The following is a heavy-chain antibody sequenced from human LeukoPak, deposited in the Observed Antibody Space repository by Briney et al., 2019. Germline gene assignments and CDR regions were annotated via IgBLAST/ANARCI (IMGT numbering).Heavy chain of an antibody. V-gene: IGHV4-59*12. J-gene: IGHJ6*03. CDR1: GGSISGYH. CDR3: VRDRKVDSPMAPYYYYYIDV. Sequence: SETLSLTCTVSGGSISGYHWNWIRQSPGKGLEWIANIFYTGNADYNPSLKSRVTISVDTSKNQFSLKLNSVTAADTAMYYCVRDRKVDSPMAPYYYYYIDVWGKGTTVTVSS. CDR2: IFYTGNA. D-gene: IGHD5-18*01.